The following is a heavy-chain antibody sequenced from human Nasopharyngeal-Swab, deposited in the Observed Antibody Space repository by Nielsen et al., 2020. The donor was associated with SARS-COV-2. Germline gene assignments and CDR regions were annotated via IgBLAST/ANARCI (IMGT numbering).Heavy chain of an antibody. D-gene: IGHD6-13*01. CDR3: AKSGYSSSWYEATLTYFDY. J-gene: IGHJ4*02. V-gene: IGHV3-48*01. CDR2: ISSSGNI. Sequence: GESLKISCAASGFTLSSYTMNWVRQAPGKGLEWIAYISSSGNIYYADSVKGRFTISRDNAKNSLNLQMNSLRAEDTAVYYCAKSGYSSSWYEATLTYFDYWGQGTLVTVSS. CDR1: GFTLSSYT.